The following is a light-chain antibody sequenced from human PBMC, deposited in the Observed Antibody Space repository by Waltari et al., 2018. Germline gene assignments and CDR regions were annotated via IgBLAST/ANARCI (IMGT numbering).Light chain of an antibody. J-gene: IGKJ4*01. Sequence: ELALTQSPGTLSLSPGERATLSCRASQTITGSWLTWYQRKPGQAPRLLIYGASIRATGIPVRFSGSGSGTDFTLTISRLEPEDFAGYYCQQDDGSSVTFGGGTKVEVK. CDR2: GAS. CDR3: QQDDGSSVT. V-gene: IGKV3-20*01. CDR1: QTITGSW.